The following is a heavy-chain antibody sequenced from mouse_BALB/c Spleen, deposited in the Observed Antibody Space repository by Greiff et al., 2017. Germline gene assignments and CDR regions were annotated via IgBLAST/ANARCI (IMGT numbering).Heavy chain of an antibody. J-gene: IGHJ2*01. CDR1: GFNIKDTY. D-gene: IGHD2-4*01. CDR3: ARDDYDGTGFDY. V-gene: IGHV14-3*02. Sequence: VQLQQSGAELVKPGASVKLSCTASGFNIKDTYMHWVKQRPEQGLEWIGRIDPANGNTKYDPKFQGKATITADTSSNTAYLQLSSLTSEDTAVYYCARDDYDGTGFDYWGQGTTLTVSS. CDR2: IDPANGNT.